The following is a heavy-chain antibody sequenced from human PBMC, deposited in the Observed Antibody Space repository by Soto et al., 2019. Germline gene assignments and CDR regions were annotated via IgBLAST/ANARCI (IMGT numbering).Heavy chain of an antibody. CDR2: ISSSSSYT. V-gene: IGHV3-21*01. D-gene: IGHD6-6*01. CDR3: ARDPDSSSSTMDV. J-gene: IGHJ6*02. Sequence: EVQLVESGGGPVKPGGSLRLSCAASGFSFSSYSMNWVRQAPGKGLEWVSSISSSSSYTYYADSVKGRFTISRDNAKNSLYLQMNSLRAEDTAVYYCARDPDSSSSTMDVWGQGTTVTVSS. CDR1: GFSFSSYS.